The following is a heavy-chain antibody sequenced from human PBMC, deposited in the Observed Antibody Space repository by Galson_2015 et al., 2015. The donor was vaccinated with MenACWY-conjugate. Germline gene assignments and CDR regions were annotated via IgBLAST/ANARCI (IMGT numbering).Heavy chain of an antibody. CDR3: ARYLTTSNYGGLDV. V-gene: IGHV3-23*01. J-gene: IGHJ6*02. D-gene: IGHD4-17*01. Sequence: SLRLSCAASGFTFSSYAMNWVRQAPGKGLEWVSAISSSGGTTYYADSVKGRFTISRDNSKNTLYLQVSSLRAEDTAVYHCARYLTTSNYGGLDVWGRRPAVTVPS. CDR2: ISSSGGTT. CDR1: GFTFSSYA.